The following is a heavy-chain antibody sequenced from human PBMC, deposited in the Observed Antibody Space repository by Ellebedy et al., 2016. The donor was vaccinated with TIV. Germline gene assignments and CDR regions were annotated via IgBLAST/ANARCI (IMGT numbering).Heavy chain of an antibody. CDR1: GFTFNSYA. V-gene: IGHV3-23*01. Sequence: GGSLRLSCAASGFTFNSYAMHWVRQAPGKGLEWVSTITGSAGNTYYTDSVKGRFTISRDNSKNTLYLQMNSLTAEDTATYYCVKDMYCASLWYFDHWGQGTHVTVSS. D-gene: IGHD2-15*01. CDR2: ITGSAGNT. CDR3: VKDMYCASLWYFDH. J-gene: IGHJ4*02.